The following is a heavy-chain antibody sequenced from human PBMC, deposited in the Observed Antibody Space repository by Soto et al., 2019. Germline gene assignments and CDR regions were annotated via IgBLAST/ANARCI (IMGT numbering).Heavy chain of an antibody. V-gene: IGHV4-30-2*06. Sequence: PSETLSLTCAISGGSVSGGVFSWNWIRQSPGQGLEWIGYISHGGSPHYTPSLESRVTISVDRSTNVISLNLTSVTPADTAVYFCARGHYYHAMDVWGQGTTVTVSS. CDR1: GGSVSGGVFS. CDR2: ISHGGSP. CDR3: ARGHYYHAMDV. J-gene: IGHJ6*02.